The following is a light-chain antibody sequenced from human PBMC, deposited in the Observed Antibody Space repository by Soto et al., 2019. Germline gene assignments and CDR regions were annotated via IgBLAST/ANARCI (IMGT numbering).Light chain of an antibody. V-gene: IGLV2-14*01. CDR3: SSYTTRSTYV. Sequence: QSALTQPASVSGSPGQSITISCTGTSSDVGRYNYVSWYQQHAGKPPKPLIYDVSSRLSGVSNRFSGSKSGNTASLTISGLQDEDEADYYCSSYTTRSTYVFGTGTKLTVL. CDR1: SSDVGRYNY. J-gene: IGLJ1*01. CDR2: DVS.